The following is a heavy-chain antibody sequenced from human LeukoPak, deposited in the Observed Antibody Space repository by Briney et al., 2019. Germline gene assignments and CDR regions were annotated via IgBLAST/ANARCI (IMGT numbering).Heavy chain of an antibody. CDR3: AKETRVAGFDY. CDR2: ISYDGSNK. Sequence: RESLRLSCAASGFTFSSYGMHWVRQAPGKGLEWVAVISYDGSNKYYADSVKGRFTISRDNSKNTLYLQMNSLRAEDTAVYYCAKETRVAGFDYWGQGTLVTVSS. J-gene: IGHJ4*02. D-gene: IGHD6-19*01. CDR1: GFTFSSYG. V-gene: IGHV3-30*18.